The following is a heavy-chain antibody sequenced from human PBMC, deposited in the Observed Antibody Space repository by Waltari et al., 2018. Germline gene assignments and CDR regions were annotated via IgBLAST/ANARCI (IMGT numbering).Heavy chain of an antibody. V-gene: IGHV3-21*01. J-gene: IGHJ4*02. Sequence: EVPLVESGGGLVKPGGSLRLSCAASGFTFSSYSMNWVRQAPGKGLEWVSSISSSSSYIYYADSVKGRFTISRDNAKNSLYLQMNSLRAEDTAVYYCARGGGSSSSGDYWGQGTLVTVSS. D-gene: IGHD6-6*01. CDR3: ARGGGSSSSGDY. CDR1: GFTFSSYS. CDR2: ISSSSSYI.